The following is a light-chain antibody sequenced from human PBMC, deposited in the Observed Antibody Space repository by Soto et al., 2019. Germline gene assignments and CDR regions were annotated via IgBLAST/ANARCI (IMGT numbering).Light chain of an antibody. J-gene: IGLJ1*01. Sequence: QSALTQPASVSGSPGQSITISCTGTSSDIGRYNFVSWYQQHPGKAPKLLVYEVTNRPSGVSNRFSGSKSGNTASLTIFGLQTEDEADYYCSSYTSVTTFVVFGTGTKVTV. CDR3: SSYTSVTTFVV. CDR1: SSDIGRYNF. V-gene: IGLV2-14*01. CDR2: EVT.